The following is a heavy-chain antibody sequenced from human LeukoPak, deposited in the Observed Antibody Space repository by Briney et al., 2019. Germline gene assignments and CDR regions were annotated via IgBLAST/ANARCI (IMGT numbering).Heavy chain of an antibody. D-gene: IGHD1-26*01. V-gene: IGHV4-38-2*02. CDR2: IYHSGST. Sequence: PSETLSLTCTVSGYSISSGYYWGWIRQPPGKGLEWIGSIYHSGSTYYNPSLKSRVTISVDTSKNQFSLKLSSVTAADTAVYYCATLDDVYSGSSLRDAFDIWGQGTMVTVSS. CDR3: ATLDDVYSGSSLRDAFDI. J-gene: IGHJ3*02. CDR1: GYSISSGYY.